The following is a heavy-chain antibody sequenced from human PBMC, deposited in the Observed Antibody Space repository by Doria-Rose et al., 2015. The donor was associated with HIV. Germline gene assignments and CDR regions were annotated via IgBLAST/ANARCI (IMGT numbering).Heavy chain of an antibody. J-gene: IGHJ4*02. CDR2: IFSDDER. D-gene: IGHD6-13*01. CDR1: GVSLNSPGMG. Sequence: QVTLKGSGPVLVKPTETLTLTCTVSGVSLNSPGMGVSWIRQPPGKALEWLANIFSDDERSYKTSLKSRLTISRGTSKSQVVLTMTDMDPADTATYYCARIKSSRWYHKYYFDFWGQGTLVIVSA. V-gene: IGHV2-26*01. CDR3: ARIKSSRWYHKYYFDF.